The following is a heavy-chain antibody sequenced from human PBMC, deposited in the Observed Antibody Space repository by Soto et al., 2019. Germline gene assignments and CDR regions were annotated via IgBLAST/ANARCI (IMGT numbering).Heavy chain of an antibody. J-gene: IGHJ4*02. V-gene: IGHV3-53*01. Sequence: EVQLVESGGGLIQPGGSLRVSCEASGFTVSRSYMSWVRQAPGKGLEWVSVIYSGGSTNYADAVKGRFTISRDNSKKTLYLQMNSLRVEDTAVYYCARDTYYYDSSGQPYWGQGTLVTVSS. D-gene: IGHD3-22*01. CDR3: ARDTYYYDSSGQPY. CDR1: GFTVSRSY. CDR2: IYSGGST.